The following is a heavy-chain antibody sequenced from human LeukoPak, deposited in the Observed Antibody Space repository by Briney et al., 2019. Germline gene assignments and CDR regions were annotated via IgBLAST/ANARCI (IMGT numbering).Heavy chain of an antibody. CDR2: ISAYNGNT. Sequence: ASVKVSCKASGYTFTSYGISWVRQAPGQGLEWMGWISAYNGNTNYAQKLQGRVTMTTDTSTTTAYMELRSLRSDDTAVYYCARDLSSSSGIAGKQTGFDPWGQGTLVTVSS. CDR3: ARDLSSSSGIAGKQTGFDP. CDR1: GYTFTSYG. D-gene: IGHD6-13*01. J-gene: IGHJ5*02. V-gene: IGHV1-18*01.